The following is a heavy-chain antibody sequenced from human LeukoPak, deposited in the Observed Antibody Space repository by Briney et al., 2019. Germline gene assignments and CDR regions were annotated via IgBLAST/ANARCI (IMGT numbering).Heavy chain of an antibody. J-gene: IGHJ3*02. D-gene: IGHD7-27*01. CDR2: IKSKTDGGTT. CDR1: GFTFSNAW. Sequence: GGSLRLSCAASGFTFSNAWMSWVRQAPGKGLEWVGRIKSKTDGGTTDYAAPVKGRFTISRDDSKNTLYLQMNSLKTEDTAVYYCTRDRTGDRTDAFDIWGRGTMVTVSS. V-gene: IGHV3-15*01. CDR3: TRDRTGDRTDAFDI.